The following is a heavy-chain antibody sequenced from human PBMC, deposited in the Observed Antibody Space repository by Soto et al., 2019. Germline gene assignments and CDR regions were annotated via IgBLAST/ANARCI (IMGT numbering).Heavy chain of an antibody. Sequence: QVHVQQWGAGLLKPSETLSLTCGVYGESFSAYYWNWIRQSPGKGLEWIGDIHHTGDTKYNPSLKRPLTLSVDTSKNQFSLKLTSGTAAASAGYYWVRFEERSPGSGPLADYSGQGTLVTVSS. D-gene: IGHD3-10*01. J-gene: IGHJ4*02. CDR3: VRFEERSPGSGPLADY. CDR1: GESFSAYY. CDR2: IHHTGDT. V-gene: IGHV4-34*01.